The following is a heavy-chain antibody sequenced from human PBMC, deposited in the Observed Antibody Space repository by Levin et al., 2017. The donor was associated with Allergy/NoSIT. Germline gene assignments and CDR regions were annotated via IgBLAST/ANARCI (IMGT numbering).Heavy chain of an antibody. CDR1: GFTFSSYA. CDR3: AKGAGATPGLAFDI. V-gene: IGHV3-23*01. J-gene: IGHJ3*02. Sequence: GESLKISCAASGFTFSSYAMSWVRQAPGKGLEWVSAISGSGGSTYYADSVKGRFTISRDNSKNTLYLQMNSLRAEDTAVYYCAKGAGATPGLAFDIWGQGTMVTVSS. CDR2: ISGSGGST. D-gene: IGHD1-26*01.